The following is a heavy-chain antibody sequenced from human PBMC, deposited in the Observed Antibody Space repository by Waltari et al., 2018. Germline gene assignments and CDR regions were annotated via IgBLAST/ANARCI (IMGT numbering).Heavy chain of an antibody. J-gene: IGHJ4*02. D-gene: IGHD3-3*01. Sequence: QVQLQESGPGLVKPSETLSLTCTVSGGSISSYYWSWIRQPAGKGLEWIGRIYTSGSTNYNPALKSRVTMSVDTSKNQFSLKLSSVTAADTAVYYCAREGRTPIHTIFGVPLQFDYWGQGTLVTVSS. CDR2: IYTSGST. CDR1: GGSISSYY. V-gene: IGHV4-4*07. CDR3: AREGRTPIHTIFGVPLQFDY.